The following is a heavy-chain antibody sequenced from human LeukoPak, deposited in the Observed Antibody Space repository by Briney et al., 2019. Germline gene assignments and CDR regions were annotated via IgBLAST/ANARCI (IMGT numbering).Heavy chain of an antibody. CDR1: GYTFTSFG. J-gene: IGHJ4*02. CDR3: ARYDFRMHFDY. Sequence: ASVKVSCKASGYTFTSFGISWVRQAPGQGPEWMGWISASNGNTNYAQKLQGRVTMTTDTSTSTAYMELRSLRSDDTAVYYCARYDFRMHFDYWGQGTLVTVSS. V-gene: IGHV1-18*01. CDR2: ISASNGNT. D-gene: IGHD3-3*01.